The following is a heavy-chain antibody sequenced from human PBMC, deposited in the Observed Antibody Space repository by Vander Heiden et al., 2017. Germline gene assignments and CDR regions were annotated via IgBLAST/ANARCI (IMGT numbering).Heavy chain of an antibody. CDR3: AKDHYCGSSCVFFGFEAFDI. CDR2: ISYDGSNK. J-gene: IGHJ3*02. V-gene: IGHV3-30*18. D-gene: IGHD3-22*01. Sequence: EWVAVISYDGSNKYYADSVKGRFTIYRDNSKNTLYLQMNSLRAEDTDLHYCAKDHYCGSSCVFFGFEAFDIW.